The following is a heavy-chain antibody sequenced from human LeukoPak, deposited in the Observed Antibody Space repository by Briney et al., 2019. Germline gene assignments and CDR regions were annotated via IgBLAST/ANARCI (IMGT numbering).Heavy chain of an antibody. J-gene: IGHJ5*02. CDR2: IKSKTDGGTT. V-gene: IGHV3-15*01. D-gene: IGHD1-7*01. CDR3: ARDRPDDRTNH. CDR1: GSTFSNAW. Sequence: PGGSLRLSCAASGSTFSNAWMSWVRQAPGKGLEWVGRIKSKTDGGTTDYAAPVKGRFTISRDDSKNTLYLQMNSLRAEDTAVYYCARDRPDDRTNHWGQGTLVTVSS.